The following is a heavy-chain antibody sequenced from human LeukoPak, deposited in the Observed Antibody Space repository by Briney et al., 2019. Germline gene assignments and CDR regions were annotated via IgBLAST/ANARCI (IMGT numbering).Heavy chain of an antibody. CDR2: FQSKVAGGTT. J-gene: IGHJ3*02. CDR1: GFTFSVIW. D-gene: IGHD1-26*01. V-gene: IGHV3-15*01. CDR3: TRGAPQADVFDI. Sequence: GGSLRLSCAAAGFTFSVIWMSWVRQAPGGGLEWVGRFQSKVAGGTTDYAAPVAGRFTISGDDSKNMLYLQMNSLKTEDTGLYYCTRGAPQADVFDIWGQGTRVTVSS.